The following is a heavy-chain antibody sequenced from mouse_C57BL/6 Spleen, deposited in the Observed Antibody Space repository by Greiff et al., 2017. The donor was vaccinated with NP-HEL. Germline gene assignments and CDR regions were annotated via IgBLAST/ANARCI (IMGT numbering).Heavy chain of an antibody. Sequence: VQLQQSGAELIRPGTSVKVSCKASGYAFTNYLIEWVKQRPGQGLEWIGVINPGSGGTNYNKKFKGKATLTADKSSSTAYMQLSSLTPEDSAVYFCARDRWADYWGQGTTLTVSS. J-gene: IGHJ2*01. CDR2: INPGSGGT. D-gene: IGHD4-1*01. V-gene: IGHV1-54*01. CDR3: ARDRWADY. CDR1: GYAFTNYL.